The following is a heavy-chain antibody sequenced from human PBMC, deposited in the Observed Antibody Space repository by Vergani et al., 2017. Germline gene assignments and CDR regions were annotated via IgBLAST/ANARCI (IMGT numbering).Heavy chain of an antibody. CDR1: GFPVSSNY. V-gene: IGHV3-66*02. CDR3: ATKRRGYDFDY. J-gene: IGHJ4*02. D-gene: IGHD5-12*01. CDR2: IYSGGST. Sequence: EVQLVESGGGLDQPGGSLRLSWAASGFPVSSNYMSWVRQAPGKGLEWVSVIYSGGSTYYADSVKGRFTISRDNSKNTLYLQMNSLRAEDTAVYYCATKRRGYDFDYWGQGTLVTVSS.